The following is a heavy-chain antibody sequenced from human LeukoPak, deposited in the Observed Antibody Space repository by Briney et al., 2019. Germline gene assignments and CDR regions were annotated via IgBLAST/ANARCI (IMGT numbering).Heavy chain of an antibody. V-gene: IGHV4-59*01. D-gene: IGHD1-1*01. CDR3: ARELEIDAFDI. CDR2: IYYSGST. Sequence: SETLSLTCTVSGGSISSYYLSWIRQPPGKGLEWIGYIYYSGSTNYNPSLKSRVTISVDTSKNQFSLKLSSVTAADTAVYYCARELEIDAFDIWGQGTMVTVSS. CDR1: GGSISSYY. J-gene: IGHJ3*02.